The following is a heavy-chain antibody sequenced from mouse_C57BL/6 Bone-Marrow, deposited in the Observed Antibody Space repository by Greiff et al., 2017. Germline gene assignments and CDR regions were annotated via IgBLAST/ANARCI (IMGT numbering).Heavy chain of an antibody. CDR1: GYAFSSSW. Sequence: VQLQQSGPELVKPGASVKISCKASGYAFSSSWMNWVQQRPGKGLEWIGRIYPGDGDTNYNGKFKGKATLTADKSSSTAYMQLSSLTSEDSAVYFCARDSNYLYYYAMDYWGQGTSVTVSA. CDR2: IYPGDGDT. J-gene: IGHJ4*01. V-gene: IGHV1-82*01. D-gene: IGHD2-5*01. CDR3: ARDSNYLYYYAMDY.